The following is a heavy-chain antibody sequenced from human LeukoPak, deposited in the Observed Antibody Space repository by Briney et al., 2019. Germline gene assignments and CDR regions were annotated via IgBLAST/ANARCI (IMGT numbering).Heavy chain of an antibody. J-gene: IGHJ4*02. D-gene: IGHD3-10*01. Sequence: GGSLRLSCAASGFTFSSYGMHWVRQAPGKGLEWVAVIWYDGSNKYYADSVKGRFTISRDNSKNTLYLQMNSLRAEDTAVYYCAKDMEWFGEFEFDYWGQGTRVTVSS. CDR2: IWYDGSNK. CDR1: GFTFSSYG. V-gene: IGHV3-33*06. CDR3: AKDMEWFGEFEFDY.